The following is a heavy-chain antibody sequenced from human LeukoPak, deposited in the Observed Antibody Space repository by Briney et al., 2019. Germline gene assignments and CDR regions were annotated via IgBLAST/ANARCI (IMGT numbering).Heavy chain of an antibody. Sequence: GGSLRLSCAASGFTFSSYEMNWVRQAPGKGLEWVSAISGSGGSTYYADSVKGRFTISRDNSKNTLYLQMNSLRAEDTAVYYCAKDFVSGWYGNDYWGQGTLVTVSS. J-gene: IGHJ4*02. V-gene: IGHV3-23*01. CDR1: GFTFSSYE. CDR3: AKDFVSGWYGNDY. CDR2: ISGSGGST. D-gene: IGHD6-19*01.